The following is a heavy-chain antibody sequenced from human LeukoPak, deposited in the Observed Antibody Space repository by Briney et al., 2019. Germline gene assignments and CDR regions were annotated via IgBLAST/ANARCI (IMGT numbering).Heavy chain of an antibody. CDR3: AKGRYDSSGYFLALFDY. V-gene: IGHV3-33*06. J-gene: IGHJ4*02. CDR1: GFTFSSYG. Sequence: PGRSLRLSCAASGFTFSSYGMHWVRQAPSKGLEWVAVIWYDGSNKYYADSVKGRFTISRDNSKNTLYLQMNSLRAEDTAVYYCAKGRYDSSGYFLALFDYWGQGTLVTVSS. CDR2: IWYDGSNK. D-gene: IGHD3-22*01.